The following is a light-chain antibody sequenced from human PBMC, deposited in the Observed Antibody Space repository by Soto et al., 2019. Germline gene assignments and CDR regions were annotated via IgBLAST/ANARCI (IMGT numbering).Light chain of an antibody. J-gene: IGKJ2*01. V-gene: IGKV3-11*01. Sequence: EIVLTQFPATLSLSPGDRATLSCRASQSVPSYFAWYQQKPGQAPRLLVYDISNRATGIPPRFTGSGSGTDFTLTISSLEPEDSAFYYCQQRNAWPRNTFGQGTKLQI. CDR2: DIS. CDR1: QSVPSY. CDR3: QQRNAWPRNT.